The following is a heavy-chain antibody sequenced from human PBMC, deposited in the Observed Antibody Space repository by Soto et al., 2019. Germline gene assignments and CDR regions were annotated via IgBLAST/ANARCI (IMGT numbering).Heavy chain of an antibody. D-gene: IGHD5-18*01. CDR2: MNAGVGNT. Sequence: HVELVQSGADVKKPGASVTISCKASGYTFTDYALHWVRQAPGQRLEWMGWMNAGVGNTLYSQKFQGRITITRDTSARTAYMELNSLKSEDTALYYCARDTGYTFGSLNYWGQGTLVTVSS. J-gene: IGHJ4*02. V-gene: IGHV1-3*01. CDR1: GYTFTDYA. CDR3: ARDTGYTFGSLNY.